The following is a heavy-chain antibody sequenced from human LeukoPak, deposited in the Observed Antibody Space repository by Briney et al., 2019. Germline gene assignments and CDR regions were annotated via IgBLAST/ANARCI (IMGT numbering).Heavy chain of an antibody. CDR1: GFTFSSYA. CDR2: TSGSNT. D-gene: IGHD3-10*01. CDR3: AKVSSGQTDFDY. J-gene: IGHJ4*02. Sequence: GGSLRLSCAASGFTFSSYAMSWVRQAPGKGLEWVSGTSGSNTYYADSVKGRFTISRDNSKNTLYLQMNSLRAEDTAVYYCAKVSSGQTDFDYWGQGTLVTVSS. V-gene: IGHV3-23*01.